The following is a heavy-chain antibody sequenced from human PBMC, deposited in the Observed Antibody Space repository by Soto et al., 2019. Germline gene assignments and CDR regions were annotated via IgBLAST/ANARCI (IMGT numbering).Heavy chain of an antibody. J-gene: IGHJ4*02. Sequence: GGSLRLSCAASGFTFSSYGMHWVRQAPGKGLEWVAVIWYDGSNKYYADSVKGRFTISRDNSKNTLYLQMNSLRAEDTAVYYCARQAMWLAGFDYWGQGTLVTVSS. V-gene: IGHV3-33*01. CDR2: IWYDGSNK. CDR1: GFTFSSYG. CDR3: ARQAMWLAGFDY. D-gene: IGHD6-19*01.